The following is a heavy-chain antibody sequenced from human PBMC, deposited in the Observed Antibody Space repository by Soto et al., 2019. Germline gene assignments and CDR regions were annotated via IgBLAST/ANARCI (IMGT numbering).Heavy chain of an antibody. J-gene: IGHJ6*02. CDR3: ARDNPPTRWELGYYYYYGMDV. D-gene: IGHD1-26*01. CDR1: GFTFSSYS. Sequence: GGSLRLSCAASGFTFSSYSMNWFRQAPGKGLEWVSSISSSSSYIYYADSVKGRFTISRDNAKNSLYLQMNSLRAEDTAVYYCARDNPPTRWELGYYYYYGMDVWGQGTTVTVSS. V-gene: IGHV3-21*01. CDR2: ISSSSSYI.